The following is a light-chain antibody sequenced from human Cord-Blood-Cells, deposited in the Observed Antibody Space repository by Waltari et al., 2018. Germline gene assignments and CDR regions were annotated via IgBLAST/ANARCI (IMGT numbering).Light chain of an antibody. J-gene: IGLJ3*02. V-gene: IGLV2-23*02. CDR2: EVS. Sequence: QSALSQPASVSGSPGQSITISCTGTSSAVGRYNLVSLYQQHPGKDPKLMIYEVSKRPRAVSNRLYGAKSGNTDSLTISGLQAEDEADYYCCSYAGSRTWVFGGGTKLTVV. CDR3: CSYAGSRTWV. CDR1: SSAVGRYNL.